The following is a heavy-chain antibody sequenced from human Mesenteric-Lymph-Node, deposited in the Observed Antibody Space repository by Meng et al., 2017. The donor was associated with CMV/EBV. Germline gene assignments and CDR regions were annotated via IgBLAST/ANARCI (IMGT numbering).Heavy chain of an antibody. CDR2: ISYDGSNK. J-gene: IGHJ6*02. V-gene: IGHV3-30-3*01. CDR1: GFTFSSYA. Sequence: GESLKIPCAASGFTFSSYAMHWVRQAPGKGLEWVAVISYDGSNKYYADAVKGRFTISRDNAKNSLYLQMNSLRAEDTAVYYCARKGAAMEPFYYYYGMDVWGQGTTVTVSS. CDR3: ARKGAAMEPFYYYYGMDV. D-gene: IGHD5-18*01.